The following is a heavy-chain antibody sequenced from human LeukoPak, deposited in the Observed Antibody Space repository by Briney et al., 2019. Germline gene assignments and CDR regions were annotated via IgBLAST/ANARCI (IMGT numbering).Heavy chain of an antibody. D-gene: IGHD4-11*01. CDR2: INPSGGST. J-gene: IGHJ5*02. V-gene: IGHV1-46*01. CDR1: GYTFTGYY. CDR3: ARGYGYSKGGFEP. Sequence: ASVKVSCKASGYTFTGYYMHWVRQAPGQGLEWMGIINPSGGSTTFAQKFQGRVTMTSDTSTSTVYMELSSLRSEDTAVYYCARGYGYSKGGFEPWGQGTLVTVSS.